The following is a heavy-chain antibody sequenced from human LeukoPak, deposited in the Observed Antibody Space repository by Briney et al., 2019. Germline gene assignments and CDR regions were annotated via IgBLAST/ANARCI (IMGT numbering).Heavy chain of an antibody. CDR2: IYSGDTT. CDR1: GFTVSSNY. Sequence: PGGSLRLSCAASGFTVSSNYMSWVRQAPGKGLEWVSVIYSGDTTFYTDSVKGRFTISRDNSKNTLYLQMNSLRAEDTAVYYCARVYCSSTSCHFDYWGQGTLVTVSS. V-gene: IGHV3-53*01. D-gene: IGHD2-2*01. CDR3: ARVYCSSTSCHFDY. J-gene: IGHJ4*02.